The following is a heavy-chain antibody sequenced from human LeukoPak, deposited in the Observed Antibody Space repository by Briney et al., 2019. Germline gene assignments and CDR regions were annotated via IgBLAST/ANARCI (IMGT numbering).Heavy chain of an antibody. V-gene: IGHV1-46*01. CDR3: ARGGLAWNSGSYFDY. CDR2: INPDGGST. Sequence: ASVKVSCKASGYTFTSYYMHWVRQAPGQGLEWMGIINPDGGSTSYAQKFQGRVTMPRDTSTSTVYMELSSLRSEDTAVYYCARGGLAWNSGSYFDYWGRGTLVTVSS. D-gene: IGHD1-26*01. CDR1: GYTFTSYY. J-gene: IGHJ4*02.